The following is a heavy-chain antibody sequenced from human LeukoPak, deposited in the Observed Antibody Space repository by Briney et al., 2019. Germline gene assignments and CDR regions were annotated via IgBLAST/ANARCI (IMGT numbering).Heavy chain of an antibody. J-gene: IGHJ5*02. D-gene: IGHD5-12*01. V-gene: IGHV4-59*01. CDR1: GGSISSYY. CDR3: ARGRYGGYQGLFDP. CDR2: IYYSGST. Sequence: SETLSLTCTVSGGSISSYYWSWIRQPPGKGLEWIGYIYYSGSTNYNPSLKSRVTISVDTSKNQFSLRLSSVTAADTAVYYCARGRYGGYQGLFDPWGQGTLVTVSS.